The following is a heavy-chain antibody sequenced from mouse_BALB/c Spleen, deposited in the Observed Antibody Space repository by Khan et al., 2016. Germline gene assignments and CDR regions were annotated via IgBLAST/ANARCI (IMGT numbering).Heavy chain of an antibody. CDR3: ARSYYDSWFVY. D-gene: IGHD2-4*01. V-gene: IGHV14-3*02. J-gene: IGHJ3*01. CDR2: IDPANDNT. Sequence: VQLQQSGAELVKPGASVKLSCTASGFKIKDTYMHWMIQRPEQGLEWIGRIDPANDNTKYDPKFQGKATITADTSSNTAYLQLSSLTSEDTAVYYCARSYYDSWFVYWGQGTLVTVSA. CDR1: GFKIKDTY.